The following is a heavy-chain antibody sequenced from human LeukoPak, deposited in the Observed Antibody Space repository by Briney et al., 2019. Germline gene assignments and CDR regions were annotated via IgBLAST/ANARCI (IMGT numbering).Heavy chain of an antibody. CDR3: ARGIGITGTNDAFDI. CDR1: GGSISSYY. D-gene: IGHD1-7*01. CDR2: IYYSGST. Sequence: SETLSLTCTVSGGSISSYYWSWIRQPPGKGLEWIGYIYYSGSTNYNPSLKSRVTISVDTSKNQFSLKLSSVTAADTAVYYCARGIGITGTNDAFDIWGQGTMVTVSS. J-gene: IGHJ3*02. V-gene: IGHV4-59*01.